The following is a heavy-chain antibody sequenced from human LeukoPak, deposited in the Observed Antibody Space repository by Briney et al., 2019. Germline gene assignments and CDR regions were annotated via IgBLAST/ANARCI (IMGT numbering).Heavy chain of an antibody. V-gene: IGHV3-30-3*01. D-gene: IGHD6-13*01. J-gene: IGHJ4*02. CDR1: GFTFSSYA. CDR2: ISYDGSNK. CDR3: ARDLAAAVEYYFDY. Sequence: GRSLRLSCAASGFTFSSYAMHWVRQAPGKGLEWVAVISYDGSNKYYADSVKGRFTISRDNSKNTLYLQMNSLRAEDTAVYYCARDLAAAVEYYFDYWGQGTLVTVSS.